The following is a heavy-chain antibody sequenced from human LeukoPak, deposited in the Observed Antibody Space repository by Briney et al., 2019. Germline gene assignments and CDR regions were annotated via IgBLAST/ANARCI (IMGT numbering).Heavy chain of an antibody. CDR2: IGLDSGFT. CDR1: GFTFSHYW. Sequence: GGSLRLSCAASGFTFSHYWMTWVRQAPGRGLEWLSYIGLDSGFTSYADSVRGRFTISSDTARNSLYLHLNSLRAEDTAVYFCARDHNWAFDSWGQGTLVTVSS. D-gene: IGHD1-20*01. CDR3: ARDHNWAFDS. J-gene: IGHJ4*02. V-gene: IGHV3-21*05.